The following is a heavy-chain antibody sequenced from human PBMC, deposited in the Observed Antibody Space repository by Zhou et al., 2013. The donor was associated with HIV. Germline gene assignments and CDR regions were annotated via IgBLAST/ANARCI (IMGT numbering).Heavy chain of an antibody. Sequence: QVPLVQSAAEVKRPGSSVRISCRAAGGTFNSYVVFWVRQAPGRGLEWIGGVDSCPGRKPNYAHEVSRARVTITTDASTSTSYMSLNSLRTEDTATYYCAKGRIYYNSGTFHNVVWFDPWGQGTPVTVSS. CDR1: GGTFNSYV. V-gene: IGHV1-69*05. CDR3: AKGRIYYNSGTFHNVVWFDP. D-gene: IGHD3-10*01. CDR2: VDSCPGRKP. J-gene: IGHJ5*02.